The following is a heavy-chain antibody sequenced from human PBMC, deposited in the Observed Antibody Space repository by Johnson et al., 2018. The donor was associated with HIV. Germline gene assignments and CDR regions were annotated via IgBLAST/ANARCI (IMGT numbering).Heavy chain of an antibody. CDR2: IWYDGSNK. CDR1: GFSFSDFA. V-gene: IGHV3-30*04. J-gene: IGHJ3*02. D-gene: IGHD3-10*01. CDR3: ATNFIWFGEVHDAFDI. Sequence: QVQLVESGGGVVQPGRSMRLSCAASGFSFSDFAIHWVRQAPGKGLEWVAVIWYDGSNKYYADSVKGRFTISRDNSKNTLYLKMNSLRPEETAVYYCATNFIWFGEVHDAFDIWGQGTMVTFSS.